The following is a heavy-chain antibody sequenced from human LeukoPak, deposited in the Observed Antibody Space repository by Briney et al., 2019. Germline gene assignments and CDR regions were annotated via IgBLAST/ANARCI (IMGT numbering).Heavy chain of an antibody. J-gene: IGHJ4*02. CDR1: GGSISSSNYY. D-gene: IGHD3-3*02. Sequence: SETLSLTCTVSGGSISSSNYYWGWIRQPPGKGLEWIGNIDYNEITYYNPSLKSRVTISVDTSKNQFSLKLSSLTAADTAVYYCARLRRSRLAEFDYWGQGTLVTVSS. V-gene: IGHV4-39*07. CDR2: IDYNEIT. CDR3: ARLRRSRLAEFDY.